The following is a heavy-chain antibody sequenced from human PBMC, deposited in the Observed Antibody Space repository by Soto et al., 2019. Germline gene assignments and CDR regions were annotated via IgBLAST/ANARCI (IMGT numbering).Heavy chain of an antibody. J-gene: IGHJ4*02. CDR2: INVAKGNT. V-gene: IGHV1-3*01. CDR1: GYTFTSYS. CDR3: ARGWADY. Sequence: QVQLVQSGAEVKKPGASVKVSCKASGYTFTSYSMLWVRQAPGQSLEWLGWINVAKGNTKYSQRLQGRVTITRDTSASTAYLDLSRLRSEDTAVYFCARGWADYWGQGTLVTVSS. D-gene: IGHD1-26*01.